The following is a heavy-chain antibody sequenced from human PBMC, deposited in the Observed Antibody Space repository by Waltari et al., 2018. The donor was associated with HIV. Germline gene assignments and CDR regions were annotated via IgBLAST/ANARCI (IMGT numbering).Heavy chain of an antibody. CDR1: GFTFSTYW. CDR3: ARDLKDYDFWSPVDV. V-gene: IGHV3-7*01. CDR2: VKQEGSEQ. Sequence: EVQLVESGGGLVQPGGSLRLSCAASGFTFSTYWMTWVRQGTGKGLELLANVKQEGSEQSYADSVKGRFTVSRDNNKKSLYLEMSSLRAEDTAVYYCARDLKDYDFWSPVDVWGQGTTVTVSS. D-gene: IGHD3-3*01. J-gene: IGHJ6*02.